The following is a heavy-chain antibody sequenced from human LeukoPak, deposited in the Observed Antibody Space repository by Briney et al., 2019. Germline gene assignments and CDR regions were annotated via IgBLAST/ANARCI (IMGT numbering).Heavy chain of an antibody. CDR3: ARRGRYSSSWYGGGGAFDY. V-gene: IGHV4-34*01. CDR1: GFTFDDYG. CDR2: INHSGST. J-gene: IGHJ4*02. Sequence: PGGSLRLSCAASGFTFDDYGMSWVRQPPGKGLEWIGEINHSGSTNYNPSLKSRVTISVDTSKNQFSLKLSSVTAADTAVYYCARRGRYSSSWYGGGGAFDYWGQGTLVTVSS. D-gene: IGHD6-13*01.